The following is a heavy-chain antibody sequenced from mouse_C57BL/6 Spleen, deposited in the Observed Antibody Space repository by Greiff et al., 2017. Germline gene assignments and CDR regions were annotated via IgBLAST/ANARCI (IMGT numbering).Heavy chain of an antibody. CDR1: GYTFTSYT. CDR3: AEGGYDGPWFAY. Sequence: QVQLKQSGAELARPGASVKMSCKASGYTFTSYTMHWVKQRTGQGLEWIGYINPSSGYTKYNQKFKDKATLTADKSSSTAYMQLSSLTSEDSAVYYCAEGGYDGPWFAYWGQGTLVTVAA. J-gene: IGHJ3*01. D-gene: IGHD2-2*01. CDR2: INPSSGYT. V-gene: IGHV1-4*01.